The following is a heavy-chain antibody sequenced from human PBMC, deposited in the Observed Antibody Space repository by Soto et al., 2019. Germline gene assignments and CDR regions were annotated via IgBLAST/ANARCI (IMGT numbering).Heavy chain of an antibody. CDR1: GFTFSSYA. CDR3: VKDLRPLEWLLLYYYYGMDV. V-gene: IGHV3-64D*08. Sequence: GGSLRLSCSASGFTFSSYAMHWVRQAPGKGLEYVSAISSNGGSTYYADSVKGRFTISRDNSKNTLYLQMSSLRAEDTAVYYCVKDLRPLEWLLLYYYYGMDVWGQGTTVTVSS. J-gene: IGHJ6*02. D-gene: IGHD3-3*01. CDR2: ISSNGGST.